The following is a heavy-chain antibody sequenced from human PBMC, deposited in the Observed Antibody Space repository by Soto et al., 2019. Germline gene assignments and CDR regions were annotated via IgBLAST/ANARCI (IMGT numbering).Heavy chain of an antibody. CDR2: ISGSGGSP. D-gene: IGHD4-17*01. V-gene: IGHV3-23*01. J-gene: IGHJ2*01. CDR3: AKRGPVYGGNPFDL. CDR1: GFTFSSYA. Sequence: GGSLRLSCAASGFTFSSYAMSWVRQAPGKGLKRVSAISGSGGSPYYADSVKGRFTISRDNSKNTLYLQMNSLRAEDTAVYYCAKRGPVYGGNPFDLWGRGTLVTVSS.